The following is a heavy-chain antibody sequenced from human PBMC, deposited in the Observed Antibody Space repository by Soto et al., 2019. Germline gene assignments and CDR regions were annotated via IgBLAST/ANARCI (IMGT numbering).Heavy chain of an antibody. CDR2: IYPSDSET. J-gene: IGHJ5*02. D-gene: IGHD2-8*01. CDR3: ARLDTNGWS. CDR1: GYNFARYW. Sequence: SLKISCRGSGYNFARYWIGWVRQMPGKGLEWMGNIYPSDSETRYSPSFQGQVTISADRSISTAYLQWSSLKASDSAMYFCARLDTNGWSWGQGTLVTVSS. V-gene: IGHV5-51*01.